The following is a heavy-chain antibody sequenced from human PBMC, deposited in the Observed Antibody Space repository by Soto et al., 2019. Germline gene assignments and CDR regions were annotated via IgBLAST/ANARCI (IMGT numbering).Heavy chain of an antibody. V-gene: IGHV3-23*01. CDR2: ISGSGGST. Sequence: EVQLLESGGGLVQPGGSLRLSCAASGFTFSSYAMSWVRQAPGKGLEWVSAISGSGGSTYYADSVKGRFTISRDNSKNTLYLQMNSLRAEDTAVYYCAKSSGFGESHPSYYYYYMDVWGKGTTVTVSS. CDR3: AKSSGFGESHPSYYYYYMDV. CDR1: GFTFSSYA. D-gene: IGHD3-10*01. J-gene: IGHJ6*03.